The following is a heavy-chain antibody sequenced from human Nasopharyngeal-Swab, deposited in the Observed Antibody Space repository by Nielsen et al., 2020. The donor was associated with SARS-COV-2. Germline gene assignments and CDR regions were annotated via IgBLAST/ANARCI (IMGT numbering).Heavy chain of an antibody. D-gene: IGHD3-3*01. V-gene: IGHV3-20*01. CDR2: IKWNGAGT. J-gene: IGHJ6*03. CDR1: GFTFDDHD. Sequence: GGSLRLSCTVSGFTFDDHDTSWVRQVPGKGLEWVSGIKWNGAGTAYADSVKGRFTISRDNAKNSLYLQMNSLRIEDTALYHCVRDATPRDHAASWVDDLVLRYLEVEADYMDVWGRGTTVTVSS. CDR3: VRDATPRDHAASWVDDLVLRYLEVEADYMDV.